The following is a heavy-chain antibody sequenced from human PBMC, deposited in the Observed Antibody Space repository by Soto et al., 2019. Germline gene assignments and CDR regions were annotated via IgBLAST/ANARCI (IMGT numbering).Heavy chain of an antibody. Sequence: QVQLQESGPGLVKPSETLSLTCTVSGDSISSYYWTWIRQPPGKGLEWIAFIYYGGSTNYNPSLKSRVTISVEPSKNQFSLNLNSVTAADTAVYYCARPGRDWGSLEYWGQGTRVTVSS. D-gene: IGHD7-27*01. CDR3: ARPGRDWGSLEY. V-gene: IGHV4-59*08. CDR1: GDSISSYY. CDR2: IYYGGST. J-gene: IGHJ4*02.